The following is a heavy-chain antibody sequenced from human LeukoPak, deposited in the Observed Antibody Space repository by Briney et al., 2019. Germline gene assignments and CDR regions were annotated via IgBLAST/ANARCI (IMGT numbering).Heavy chain of an antibody. V-gene: IGHV4-59*01. Sequence: SETLSLTCTVSGGSISSYYWSWIRQPPGKGLEWIGYIYYSGSTNYNPSLKSRVTISVDTSKNQFSLKLSSVTAADTAVYFCARARLGFTRGIGTNYFDYWGQGTLVTVSS. CDR3: ARARLGFTRGIGTNYFDY. CDR2: IYYSGST. D-gene: IGHD2-15*01. CDR1: GGSISSYY. J-gene: IGHJ4*02.